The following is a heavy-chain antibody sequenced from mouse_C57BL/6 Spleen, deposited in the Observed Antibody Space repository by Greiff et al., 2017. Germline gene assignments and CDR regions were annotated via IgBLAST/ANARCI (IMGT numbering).Heavy chain of an antibody. CDR3: ARGRAALAYFDY. Sequence: VQLQQPGAELVMPGASVKLSCKASGYTFTSYWMHWVKQRPGQGLEWIGEIDPSDSYTNYNQKFKGKSTLTVDKSSSTASMQLSSLTSEDSAVYYCARGRAALAYFDYWGQGTTLTVSS. V-gene: IGHV1-69*01. D-gene: IGHD3-1*01. CDR1: GYTFTSYW. J-gene: IGHJ2*01. CDR2: IDPSDSYT.